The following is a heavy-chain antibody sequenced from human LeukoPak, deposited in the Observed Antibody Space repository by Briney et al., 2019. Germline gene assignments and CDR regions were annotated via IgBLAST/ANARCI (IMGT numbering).Heavy chain of an antibody. J-gene: IGHJ4*02. CDR3: ARNPPRTGDFNS. D-gene: IGHD7-27*01. CDR2: INPSGGST. V-gene: IGHV1-46*01. CDR1: GYTFTSYY. Sequence: ASVTVSCTASGYTFTSYYMHWVRQAPGQGLEWMGIINPSGGSTSYAQKFQGRVTMTRDTSTNTAYMELSALTSEDTAVYYCARNPPRTGDFNSWGQGALVTVSS.